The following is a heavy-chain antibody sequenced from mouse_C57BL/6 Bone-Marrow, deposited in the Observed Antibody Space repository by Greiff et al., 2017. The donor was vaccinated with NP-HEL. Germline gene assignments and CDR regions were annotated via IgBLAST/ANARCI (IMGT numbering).Heavy chain of an antibody. CDR1: GYTFTDYY. V-gene: IGHV1-19*01. J-gene: IGHJ1*03. CDR3: ARARGFDGYPSYWYFDV. Sequence: SGPVLVKPGASVKMSCKASGYTFTDYYMNWVKQSHGKSLEWIGVINPYNGGTSYNQKFKGKATLTVDKSSSTAYMELNSLTSEDSAVYYCARARGFDGYPSYWYFDVWGTGTTVTVSS. D-gene: IGHD2-3*01. CDR2: INPYNGGT.